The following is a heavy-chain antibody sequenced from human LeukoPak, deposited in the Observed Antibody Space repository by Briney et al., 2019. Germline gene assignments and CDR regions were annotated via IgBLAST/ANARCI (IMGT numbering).Heavy chain of an antibody. D-gene: IGHD6-13*01. CDR3: AKDIRALASKSSSGGFDY. V-gene: IGHV3-9*03. J-gene: IGHJ4*02. CDR2: ISWNSGSI. Sequence: PGRSLRLSCAASGFTFDDYAMHWVRQAPGKGLEWVSGISWNSGSIGYADSVKGRFTISRDNAKNSLYLQMNSLRAEDMALYYCAKDIRALASKSSSGGFDYWGQGTLVTVSS. CDR1: GFTFDDYA.